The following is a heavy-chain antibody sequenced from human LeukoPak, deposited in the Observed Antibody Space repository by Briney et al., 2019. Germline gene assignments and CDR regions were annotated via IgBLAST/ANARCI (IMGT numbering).Heavy chain of an antibody. CDR3: ARAVTGTSMVDY. CDR1: GGSIGGNH. J-gene: IGHJ4*02. Sequence: SETLSLTCTISGGSIGGNHWSWIRQAPGKGLEWVGYISYTGSTSYNPSLRNRVTISLHTSENQFSLRLTSVTAADTAVYYCARAVTGTSMVDYWGQGTLVAVSS. D-gene: IGHD6-19*01. CDR2: ISYTGST. V-gene: IGHV4-59*08.